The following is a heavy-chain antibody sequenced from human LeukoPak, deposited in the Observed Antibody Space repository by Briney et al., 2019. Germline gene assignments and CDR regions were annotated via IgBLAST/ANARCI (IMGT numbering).Heavy chain of an antibody. CDR3: ARRTSGSYVPYFDY. CDR1: GGSISSGANY. CDR2: ISHSESA. D-gene: IGHD1-26*01. V-gene: IGHV4-30-2*01. Sequence: SQTLSLTCTVSGGSISSGANYWSWIRQPPGRGLEWIGYISHSESAYYSPSLESRITISVDTSKNQFSLKLSSVTAADTAVYYCARRTSGSYVPYFDYWGQGTLVTVSS. J-gene: IGHJ4*02.